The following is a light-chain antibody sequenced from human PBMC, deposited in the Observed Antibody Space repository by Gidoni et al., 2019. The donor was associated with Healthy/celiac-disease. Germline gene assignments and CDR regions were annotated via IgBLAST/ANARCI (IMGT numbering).Light chain of an antibody. Sequence: ALTQSPGTLSSSPGERATLSCRASQSVSSNYLAWYQQKPGQAPRLLIYGASSRATGIPDSFSGSGSGTDFTLTISRLEPEDVAVYYCQQYGSSPQTFGQGTKVEIK. J-gene: IGKJ1*01. CDR2: GAS. CDR1: QSVSSNY. V-gene: IGKV3-20*01. CDR3: QQYGSSPQT.